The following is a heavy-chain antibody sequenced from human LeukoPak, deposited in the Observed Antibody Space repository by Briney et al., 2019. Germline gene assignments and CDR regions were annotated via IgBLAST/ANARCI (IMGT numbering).Heavy chain of an antibody. D-gene: IGHD6-19*01. Sequence: PGGSLRLSCAASGFTFDDYGMSWVRQAPGKGLERVSGINWNGGSTGYADSVKGRFTISRDNAKNSLYLQMNSLRAEDTALYYCARSDAGYSSGWYVFDYWGQGTLVTVSS. CDR1: GFTFDDYG. CDR2: INWNGGST. CDR3: ARSDAGYSSGWYVFDY. J-gene: IGHJ4*02. V-gene: IGHV3-20*04.